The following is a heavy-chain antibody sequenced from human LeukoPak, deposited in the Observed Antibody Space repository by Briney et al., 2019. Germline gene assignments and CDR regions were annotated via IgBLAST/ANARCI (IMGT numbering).Heavy chain of an antibody. D-gene: IGHD3-3*01. CDR2: FDPEDGET. CDR3: ATVTYYDFWSGYPPYYFDY. V-gene: IGHV1-24*01. Sequence: ASAKVSCKVSGYTLTELSMHWVRQAPGKGLEWMGGFDPEDGETIYAQKFQSRVTMTEDTSTDTAYMELSSLRSEDTAVYYCATVTYYDFWSGYPPYYFDYWGQGTLVTVSS. CDR1: GYTLTELS. J-gene: IGHJ4*02.